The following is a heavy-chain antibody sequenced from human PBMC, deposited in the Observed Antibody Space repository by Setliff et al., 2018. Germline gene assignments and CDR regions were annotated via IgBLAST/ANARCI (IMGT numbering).Heavy chain of an antibody. J-gene: IGHJ4*02. CDR3: ARLPRTVTHFDY. CDR2: IHSSGTT. D-gene: IGHD4-17*01. CDR1: GGSISGGGYY. Sequence: LSLTCSVSGGSISGGGYYWNWIRQPAGKGLEWIGRIHSSGTTNYNPSLQSRVSISVDTSKNQLSLKLDSLTAADTAVYFCARLPRTVTHFDYWGQGALVTVSS. V-gene: IGHV4-61*02.